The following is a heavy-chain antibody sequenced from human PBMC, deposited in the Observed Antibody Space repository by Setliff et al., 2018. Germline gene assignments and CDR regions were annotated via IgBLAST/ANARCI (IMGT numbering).Heavy chain of an antibody. V-gene: IGHV1-2*02. CDR2: ISPIYGYT. D-gene: IGHD3-22*01. CDR3: ARDLDYQYYYDSSGRDAFDI. Sequence: GASVKVSCKASGYTFTGYYMHWVRQAPGQGLEWMGWISPIYGYTNYAQKFQDRVTITADTSTGTAYMELRSLTSDDTAVYYCARDLDYQYYYDSSGRDAFDIWGQGTMVTVSS. CDR1: GYTFTGYY. J-gene: IGHJ3*02.